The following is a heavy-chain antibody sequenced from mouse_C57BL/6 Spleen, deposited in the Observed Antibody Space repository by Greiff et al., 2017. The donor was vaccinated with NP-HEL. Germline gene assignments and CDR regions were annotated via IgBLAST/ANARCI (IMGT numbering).Heavy chain of an antibody. CDR1: GYSITSGYY. CDR3: ARAGYGEMDY. D-gene: IGHD3-1*01. CDR2: ISYDGSN. J-gene: IGHJ4*01. V-gene: IGHV3-6*01. Sequence: EVQLQESGPGLVKPSQSLSLTCSVTGYSITSGYYWNWIRQFPGNKLEWMGYISYDGSNNYNPSLKNRISITRDTSKNQFFLKLNSVTTEDTATYYCARAGYGEMDYWGQGTSVTVSS.